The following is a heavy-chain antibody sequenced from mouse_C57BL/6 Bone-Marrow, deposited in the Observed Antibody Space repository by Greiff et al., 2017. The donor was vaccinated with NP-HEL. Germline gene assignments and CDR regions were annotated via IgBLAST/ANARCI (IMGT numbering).Heavy chain of an antibody. CDR3: ARSITTVVAPRYYAMDY. Sequence: VQLQESGPELVKPGASVKLSCKASGYTFTSYDINWVKQRPGQGLEWIGWIYPRDGSTKYNEKFKGKATSTVDTSSSTAYMELHSLTSEDSAVYFCARSITTVVAPRYYAMDYWGQGTSVTVSS. CDR1: GYTFTSYD. D-gene: IGHD1-1*01. J-gene: IGHJ4*01. CDR2: IYPRDGST. V-gene: IGHV1-85*01.